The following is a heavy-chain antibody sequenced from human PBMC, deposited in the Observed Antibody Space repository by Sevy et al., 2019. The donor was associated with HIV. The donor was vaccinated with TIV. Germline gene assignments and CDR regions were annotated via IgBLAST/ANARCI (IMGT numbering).Heavy chain of an antibody. D-gene: IGHD3-22*01. Sequence: GGSLRLSCAASTFTFSSYSMNWVCQAPGKGLEWVSYISSSGTTIKYADSVKGRFTISRDNAKNSLYMQMNSLRAEDTAVYYCARVDANYDKGFDPWGQGTLVTVSS. J-gene: IGHJ5*02. V-gene: IGHV3-48*04. CDR1: TFTFSSYS. CDR2: ISSSGTTI. CDR3: ARVDANYDKGFDP.